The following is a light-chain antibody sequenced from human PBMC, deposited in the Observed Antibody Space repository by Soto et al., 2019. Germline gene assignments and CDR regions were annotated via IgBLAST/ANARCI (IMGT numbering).Light chain of an antibody. Sequence: QSVLTQPASVSGSPGQSITISCTGTSSDVGGYNYVSWHQQHPGKAPKLMIYEVTNRPSGVSNRFSGSKSGNTASLTISGLQAEDEGDYYCSSYTSSTTVVFGGGTKVTVL. CDR3: SSYTSSTTVV. V-gene: IGLV2-14*01. J-gene: IGLJ2*01. CDR2: EVT. CDR1: SSDVGGYNY.